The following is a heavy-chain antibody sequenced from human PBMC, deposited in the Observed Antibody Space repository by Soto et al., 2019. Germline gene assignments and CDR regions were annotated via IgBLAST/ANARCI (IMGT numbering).Heavy chain of an antibody. V-gene: IGHV1-69*13. CDR2: IIPIFGTA. J-gene: IGHJ3*02. CDR1: GGTFSSYA. Sequence: SVKVSCKASGGTFSSYAISWVRQAPGQGLEWMGGIIPIFGTANYAQKFQGRVTITADESTSTAYMELSSLRSEDTAMYYCAGGVDGVVPTATDAFDIWGKGTMVTISS. CDR3: AGGVDGVVPTATDAFDI. D-gene: IGHD2-2*01.